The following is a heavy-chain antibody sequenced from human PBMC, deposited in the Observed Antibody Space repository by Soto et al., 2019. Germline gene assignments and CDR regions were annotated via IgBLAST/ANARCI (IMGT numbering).Heavy chain of an antibody. Sequence: HPGGSLRLSCAASGFTFSTYAMSWVRQAPGKGLEWVSGISGSGGTYYADSVKGRFTISRDDSKNTAYLQMNSLKTEDTAVYYCSRPAVGTTGDYWGLGTLVTVSS. D-gene: IGHD1-26*01. CDR2: ISGSGGT. CDR1: GFTFSTYA. J-gene: IGHJ4*02. CDR3: SRPAVGTTGDY. V-gene: IGHV3-23*01.